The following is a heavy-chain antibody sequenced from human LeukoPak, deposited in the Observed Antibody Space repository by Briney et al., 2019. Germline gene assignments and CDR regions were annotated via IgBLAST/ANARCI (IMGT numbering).Heavy chain of an antibody. J-gene: IGHJ4*02. CDR1: VFTFSSYA. Sequence: GGSLRLSCAASVFTFSSYAMSWARQAPGKGLEWVSTISGSGDSTYYADSVKGRFTISRDNSKNTLYVQIKSLRADDTAVYYCAKGPRGDCSGGSCPGDSWGQGTLVTVSS. V-gene: IGHV3-23*01. CDR3: AKGPRGDCSGGSCPGDS. D-gene: IGHD2-15*01. CDR2: ISGSGDST.